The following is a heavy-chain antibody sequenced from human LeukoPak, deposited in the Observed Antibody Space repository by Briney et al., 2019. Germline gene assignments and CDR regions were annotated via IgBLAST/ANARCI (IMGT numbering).Heavy chain of an antibody. V-gene: IGHV3-30*18. CDR3: AKDGPAQCTVPLPP. CDR1: ALTFNSYG. CDR2: LSSDGSNK. J-gene: IGHJ5*02. D-gene: IGHD4-17*01. Sequence: ERSLRLSCAASALTFNSYGMHWVRQAPGKGLEWVAVLSSDGSNKYYADSVKGRLTISRDNSENTLHLQMNSLRAEDTAVYYCAKDGPAQCTVPLPPWGQGTLVTVSS.